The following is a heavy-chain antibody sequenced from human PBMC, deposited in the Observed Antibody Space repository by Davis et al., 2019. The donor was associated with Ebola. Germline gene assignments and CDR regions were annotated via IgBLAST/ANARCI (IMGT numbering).Heavy chain of an antibody. Sequence: ASVKVSCKASGYTFTGYYMHWVRQAPGQGLEWMGWINPNSGGTNYAQKFQGRVTMTRDTSISTAYMELSRLRSDDTAVYYCARDVPEYDFWSGYVRGGFDPWGQGTLVTVSS. V-gene: IGHV1-2*02. CDR3: ARDVPEYDFWSGYVRGGFDP. CDR1: GYTFTGYY. J-gene: IGHJ5*02. D-gene: IGHD3-3*01. CDR2: INPNSGGT.